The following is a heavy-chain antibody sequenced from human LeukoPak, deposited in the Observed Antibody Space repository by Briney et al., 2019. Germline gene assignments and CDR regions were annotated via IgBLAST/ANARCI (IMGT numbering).Heavy chain of an antibody. V-gene: IGHV3-30-3*01. CDR3: AIDGHGVPLDY. J-gene: IGHJ4*02. CDR2: ISYDGTEK. CDR1: GLSFSSYA. Sequence: PGGSLRLSCAASGLSFSSYAMHWVRQAPGKGLEWVAVISYDGTEKYYGDSVKGRFTISRDNSKNTLYLQMNSLRAEDTALYYCAIDGHGVPLDYWGQGTLVTVSP. D-gene: IGHD4-17*01.